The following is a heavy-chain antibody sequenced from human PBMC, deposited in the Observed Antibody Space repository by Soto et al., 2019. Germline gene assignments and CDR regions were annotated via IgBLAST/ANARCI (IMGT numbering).Heavy chain of an antibody. CDR1: GGSFSSGGYS. D-gene: IGHD3-3*02. CDR3: ARGPPFLP. V-gene: IGHV4-30-2*01. J-gene: IGHJ5*02. CDR2: IYHGGST. Sequence: QLQLQESGSRLVKPSQTLSLTCTVSGGSFSSGGYSWSWIRQPPGKGLEWIGYIYHGGSTYYNPSLKSRVTISVDRSKNQFSLKLSSVTAADTAVYYCARGPPFLPWGQGTLVTVSS.